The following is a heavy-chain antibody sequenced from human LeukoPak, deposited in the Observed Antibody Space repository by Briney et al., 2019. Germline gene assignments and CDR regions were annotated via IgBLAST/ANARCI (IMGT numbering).Heavy chain of an antibody. V-gene: IGHV4-61*01. J-gene: IGHJ4*02. CDR3: ARGNYGDYDLYYFDY. CDR2: IYYSGST. CDR1: GGSISSSSYY. Sequence: IPSETLSLTCTVSGGSISSSSYYWSWIRQPPGKGLEWIGYIYYSGSTNYNPSLKSRVTISVDTSKNQFSLKLSSVTAADTAVYYCARGNYGDYDLYYFDYWGQGTLVTVSS. D-gene: IGHD4-17*01.